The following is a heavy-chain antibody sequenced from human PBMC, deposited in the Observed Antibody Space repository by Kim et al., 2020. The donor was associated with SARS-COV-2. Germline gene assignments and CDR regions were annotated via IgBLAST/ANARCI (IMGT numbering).Heavy chain of an antibody. V-gene: IGHV4-39*01. CDR1: GGSISSSSYY. CDR2: IYYSGST. D-gene: IGHD3-10*01. Sequence: SETMSLTCTVSGGSISSSSYYWGWIRQPPGKGLEWIGSIYYSGSTYYNPSLKSRVTISVDTSKNQFSLKLSSVTAADTAVYYCARNYGSGSYFSGDLGMDVWGQGTTVTVSS. J-gene: IGHJ6*02. CDR3: ARNYGSGSYFSGDLGMDV.